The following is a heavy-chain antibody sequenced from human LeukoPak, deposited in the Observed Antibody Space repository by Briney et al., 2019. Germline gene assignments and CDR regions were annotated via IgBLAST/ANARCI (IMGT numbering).Heavy chain of an antibody. J-gene: IGHJ6*02. V-gene: IGHV4-34*01. CDR1: GGSFSGYY. CDR2: IYHSGST. Sequence: SETLSLTCAVYGGSFSGYYWSWIRQPPGKGLEWIGEIYHSGSTNYNPSLKSRVTISVDKSKNQFSLKLSSVTAADTAVYYCARENYYYYGMDVWGQGTTVTVSS. CDR3: ARENYYYYGMDV.